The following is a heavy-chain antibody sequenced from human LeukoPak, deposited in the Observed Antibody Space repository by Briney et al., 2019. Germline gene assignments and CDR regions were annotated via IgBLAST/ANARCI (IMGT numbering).Heavy chain of an antibody. CDR2: IWYDGSNK. J-gene: IGHJ6*02. CDR3: ARGLDSSYYYYGMDV. D-gene: IGHD6-13*01. CDR1: GFTFSTYN. Sequence: GGSLRLSCAASGFTFSTYNMNWVRQAPGKGLEWVAVIWYDGSNKYYADSVKGRFTISRDNSKNTLYLQMNSLRAEDTAVYYCARGLDSSYYYYGMDVWGQGTTVTVSS. V-gene: IGHV3-33*08.